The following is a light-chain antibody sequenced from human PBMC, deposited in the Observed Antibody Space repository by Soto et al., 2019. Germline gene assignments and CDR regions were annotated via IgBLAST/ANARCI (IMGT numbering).Light chain of an antibody. Sequence: EIVMTQSPATLSVSPGERATLSCRASQTISSKLALYQQTPGQAPRLLIYGASARATGIPARFSGSGSGTEFTLTISSLQSEDFAVYYCQQYHQWPPVTFGGGTKVDI. CDR3: QQYHQWPPVT. J-gene: IGKJ4*01. V-gene: IGKV3-15*01. CDR1: QTISSK. CDR2: GAS.